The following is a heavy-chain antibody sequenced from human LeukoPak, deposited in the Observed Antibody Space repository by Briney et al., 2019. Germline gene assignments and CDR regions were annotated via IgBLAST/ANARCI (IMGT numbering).Heavy chain of an antibody. CDR1: GFTFRTYT. V-gene: IGHV3-23*01. CDR3: AKGGFDYSYYFDY. J-gene: IGHJ4*02. Sequence: GGSLRLSCAASGFTFRTYTMSWVRHAAGKGLEWVSGISGSAYSSYYADSVKGRFTITRDNSKNTLYLQMNSLRADDTAVYYCAKGGFDYSYYFDYWGQGTLVTVSS. D-gene: IGHD3-9*01. CDR2: ISGSAYSS.